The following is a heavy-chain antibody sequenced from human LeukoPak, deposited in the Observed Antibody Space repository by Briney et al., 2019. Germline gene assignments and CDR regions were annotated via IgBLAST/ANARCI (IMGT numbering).Heavy chain of an antibody. Sequence: SETLSLTCTVSGGSFNTYYWSWIRQPPGEGLEWLGYIYYSGSTNYNPSLKSRVTISVDTSKNQFSLKLSSVTAADTAVYYCARVITVRGVIFDYWGQGTLVTVSS. J-gene: IGHJ4*02. CDR2: IYYSGST. D-gene: IGHD3-16*01. CDR3: ARVITVRGVIFDY. V-gene: IGHV4-59*01. CDR1: GGSFNTYY.